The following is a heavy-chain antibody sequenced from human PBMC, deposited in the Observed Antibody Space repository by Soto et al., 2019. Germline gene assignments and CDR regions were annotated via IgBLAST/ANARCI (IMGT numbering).Heavy chain of an antibody. V-gene: IGHV3-30-3*01. CDR1: GFTFSSYA. D-gene: IGHD2-2*01. CDR3: ARPPGDIVVVPAAPSWFDP. CDR2: ISYDGSNK. J-gene: IGHJ5*02. Sequence: SLRLSCAASGFTFSSYAMHWVRQAPGKGLEWVAVISYDGSNKYYADSVKGRFTISRDNSKNTLYLQMNSLRAEDTAVYYCARPPGDIVVVPAAPSWFDPWGQGTLVTVSS.